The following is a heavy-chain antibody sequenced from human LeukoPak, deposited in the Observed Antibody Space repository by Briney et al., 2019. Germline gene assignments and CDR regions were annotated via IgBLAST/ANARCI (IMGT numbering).Heavy chain of an antibody. CDR1: GFTFSSYW. Sequence: GGSLRLSCAASGFTFSSYWMSWVRQAPGKGLEWVANIKQDGSEKYYVDSVKGRFTISRDNAKNSLYLQMNSLRAEDTAVYYCARDQGLAYSSSFVPLNYMDVWGKGTTVTVSS. V-gene: IGHV3-7*01. J-gene: IGHJ6*03. D-gene: IGHD6-6*01. CDR2: IKQDGSEK. CDR3: ARDQGLAYSSSFVPLNYMDV.